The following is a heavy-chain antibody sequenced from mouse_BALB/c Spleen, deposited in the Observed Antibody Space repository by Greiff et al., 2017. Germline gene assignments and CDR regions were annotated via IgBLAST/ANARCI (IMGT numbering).Heavy chain of an antibody. Sequence: EVMLVESGGGLVQPGGSRKLSCAASGFTFSSFGMHWVRQAPEKGLEWVAYISSGSSTIYYADTVKGRFTISRDNPKNTLFWQMTSLRSEDTAMYYCARVYDYDVEGYYAMDDWGQGTSVTVSS. CDR3: ARVYDYDVEGYYAMDD. V-gene: IGHV5-17*02. CDR1: GFTFSSFG. CDR2: ISSGSSTI. J-gene: IGHJ4*01. D-gene: IGHD2-4*01.